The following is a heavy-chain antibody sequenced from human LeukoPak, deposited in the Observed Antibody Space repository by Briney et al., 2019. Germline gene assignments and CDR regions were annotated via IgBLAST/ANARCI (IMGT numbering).Heavy chain of an antibody. D-gene: IGHD1-7*01. V-gene: IGHV4-34*01. Sequence: PSETLSLTCAVYGGSFSGYYWSWIRQPPGKGLEWIGEINHSGSTNYNPSLKSRVTISVDTSKNQFSQKLSSVTAADTAVYYCARGLELQGYWGQGTLVTVSS. J-gene: IGHJ4*02. CDR1: GGSFSGYY. CDR2: INHSGST. CDR3: ARGLELQGY.